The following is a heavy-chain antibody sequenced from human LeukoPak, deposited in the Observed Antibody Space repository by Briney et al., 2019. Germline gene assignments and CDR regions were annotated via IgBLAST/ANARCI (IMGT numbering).Heavy chain of an antibody. CDR2: ISVYNGNT. D-gene: IGHD1-26*01. CDR1: GYTFTSYG. V-gene: IGHV1-18*01. J-gene: IGHJ3*02. Sequence: ASVKVSCRASGYTFTSYGISWVRQAPGQGLEWMGWISVYNGNTNYAQKLQGRVTMTTDTSTSTAYMELRSLRSDDTAVYYCARVVVGASDAFDIWGQGTMVTVSS. CDR3: ARVVVGASDAFDI.